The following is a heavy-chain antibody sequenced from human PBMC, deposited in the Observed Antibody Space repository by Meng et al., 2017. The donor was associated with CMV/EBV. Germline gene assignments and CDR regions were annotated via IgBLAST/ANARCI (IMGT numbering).Heavy chain of an antibody. CDR1: GYSFTSYW. CDR2: IYPGYSDT. D-gene: IGHD2-2*01. CDR3: ARPIYCSSTSCPVGLVY. Sequence: KVSCQGSGYSFTSYWIRWVRQLPGKGLEWVGIIYPGYSDTSYSPSFQGQFTISADKSISTAYLQSRSLKASDTAMYYCARPIYCSSTSCPVGLVYWGQGTLVTVSS. V-gene: IGHV5-51*01. J-gene: IGHJ4*02.